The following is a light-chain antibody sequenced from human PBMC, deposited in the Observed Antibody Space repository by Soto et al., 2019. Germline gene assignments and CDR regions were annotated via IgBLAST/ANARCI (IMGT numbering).Light chain of an antibody. J-gene: IGLJ2*01. CDR2: EVS. CDR3: LSWTTRRALV. CDR1: SSDVGGYNY. Sequence: QSVLTQPASVSGSPGQSITISCTGTSSDVGGYNYVSWYQQHPGKAPKLMIYEVSNRPSGVSSRFSGSKSGDTASLIISGLQAEDEADYYCLSWTTRRALVFGGGTKVTVL. V-gene: IGLV2-14*01.